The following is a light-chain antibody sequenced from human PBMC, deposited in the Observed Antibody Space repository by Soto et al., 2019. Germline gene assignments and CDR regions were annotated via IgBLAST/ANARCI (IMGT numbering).Light chain of an antibody. V-gene: IGKV3D-15*01. J-gene: IGKJ1*01. CDR2: GAS. CDR3: QQYNNRPPWT. CDR1: QSVSSN. Sequence: EIVMTQSPATLSVSPGERATLSCRASQSVSSNLAWYQQKPGQAPRLLIYGASTRATGIPARFSGRGSGTEFTLTIRSLQSEDFAVYYCQQYNNRPPWTFGQGTKVEIK.